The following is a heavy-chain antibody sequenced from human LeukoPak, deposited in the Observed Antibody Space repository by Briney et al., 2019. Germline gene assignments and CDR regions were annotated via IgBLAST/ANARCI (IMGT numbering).Heavy chain of an antibody. D-gene: IGHD2-21*02. V-gene: IGHV1-18*01. CDR3: ARDLEPVVVTAKRGFDY. CDR1: GYTFTSYG. J-gene: IGHJ4*02. Sequence: GASVKVSCKASGYTFTSYGISWVRQAPGQGLEWMGWISAYNGNTNYAQKLQGRVTMTTDTSTSTAYMELRSLRSDDTAVYYCARDLEPVVVTAKRGFDYWGQGTLVTVSS. CDR2: ISAYNGNT.